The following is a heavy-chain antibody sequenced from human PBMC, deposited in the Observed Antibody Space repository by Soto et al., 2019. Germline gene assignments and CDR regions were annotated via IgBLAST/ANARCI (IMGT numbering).Heavy chain of an antibody. Sequence: GESLKISCKGSGYSFTSYWIGWVRQMPGKGLEWMGIIYPGDSDTRYSPSFQGQVTISADKSIGTAYLQWSSLKASDTAMYYCARRYCSGGSCYSVRGPFDYWGQGTLVTVSS. D-gene: IGHD2-15*01. V-gene: IGHV5-51*01. CDR1: GYSFTSYW. CDR2: IYPGDSDT. CDR3: ARRYCSGGSCYSVRGPFDY. J-gene: IGHJ4*02.